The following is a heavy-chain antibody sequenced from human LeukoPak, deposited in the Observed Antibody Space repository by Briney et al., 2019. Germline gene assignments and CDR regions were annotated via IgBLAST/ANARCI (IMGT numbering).Heavy chain of an antibody. CDR3: ARHLNKCGDDCYIFDY. D-gene: IGHD2-21*01. Sequence: SETLSLTCTVSGGSIFSYYWSWLRQPPGKGLEWMGYIYYSGSTNHNPSLKSRVTISVDTSKNQFSLRVSSVPAADTAVYYCARHLNKCGDDCYIFDYWGQGTLVTVSS. J-gene: IGHJ4*02. CDR2: IYYSGST. V-gene: IGHV4-59*08. CDR1: GGSIFSYY.